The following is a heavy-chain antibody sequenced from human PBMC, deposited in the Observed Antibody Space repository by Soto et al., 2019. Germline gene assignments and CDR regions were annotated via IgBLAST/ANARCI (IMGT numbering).Heavy chain of an antibody. J-gene: IGHJ6*02. Sequence: SETLSLTCAVSGGSISSSDSWRWVRQPPGKGLEWLGEIYHSGSTNYNPSLKRRVTISVDTSKNQFSLTLTSVTAADTAVYYCARQGFGVLHGLVDVWGQGTTVTVSS. CDR2: IYHSGST. CDR1: GGSISSSDS. V-gene: IGHV4-4*02. CDR3: ARQGFGVLHGLVDV. D-gene: IGHD3-10*01.